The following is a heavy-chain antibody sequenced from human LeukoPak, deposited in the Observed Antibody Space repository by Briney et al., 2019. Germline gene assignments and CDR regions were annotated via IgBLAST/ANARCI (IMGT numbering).Heavy chain of an antibody. D-gene: IGHD6-6*01. Sequence: SVKVSCKASGGAFSSYAISWVRQAPGQGLEWMGGIIPIFGTANYAQKFQGRVTITADESTSTAYMELSSLRSEDTAVYYCARGRGRIEYSSSRIDYWGQGTLVTVSS. CDR1: GGAFSSYA. CDR2: IIPIFGTA. CDR3: ARGRGRIEYSSSRIDY. V-gene: IGHV1-69*13. J-gene: IGHJ4*02.